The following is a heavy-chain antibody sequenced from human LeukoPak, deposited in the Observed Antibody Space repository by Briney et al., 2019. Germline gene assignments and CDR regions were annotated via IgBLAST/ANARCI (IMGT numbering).Heavy chain of an antibody. CDR1: GGPISSYY. Sequence: SETLSLTCTVSGGPISSYYWSWIRQPPGKGLEWIGYIYYSATTNYNPSLKSRVTISVDTSKSQFSLKLSSVTAADTAVYYCARGSYQLSLDYWGQGTLVTVSS. CDR3: ARGSYQLSLDY. CDR2: IYYSATT. J-gene: IGHJ4*02. V-gene: IGHV4-59*01. D-gene: IGHD2-2*01.